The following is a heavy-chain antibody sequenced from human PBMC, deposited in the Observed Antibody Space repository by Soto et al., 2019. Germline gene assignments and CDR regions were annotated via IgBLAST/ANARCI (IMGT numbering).Heavy chain of an antibody. CDR3: AKLYYDFWSGYYPTFSYYYGMDV. J-gene: IGHJ6*02. CDR1: GFTFSSYG. CDR2: ISYDGSNK. D-gene: IGHD3-3*01. V-gene: IGHV3-30*18. Sequence: ESGGGVVQPGRSLRLSCAASGFTFSSYGMHWVRQAPGKGLEWVAVISYDGSNKYYADSVKGRFTISRDNSKNTLYLQMNSLRAEDTAVYYCAKLYYDFWSGYYPTFSYYYGMDVWGQGTTVTVSS.